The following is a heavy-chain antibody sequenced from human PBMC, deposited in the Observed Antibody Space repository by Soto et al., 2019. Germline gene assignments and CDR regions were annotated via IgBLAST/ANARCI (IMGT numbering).Heavy chain of an antibody. D-gene: IGHD5-12*01. CDR1: GFTFSSYS. CDR2: ISSSSSYI. CDR3: ARVREAYIGYDLWAFGY. V-gene: IGHV3-21*01. Sequence: GGSLRLSCAASGFTFSSYSMNWVRQAPGKGLEWVSSISSSSSYIYYADSVKGRFTISRDNAKNSLYLQMNSLRAEDTAVYYCARVREAYIGYDLWAFGYWGKGTLVTVP. J-gene: IGHJ4*02.